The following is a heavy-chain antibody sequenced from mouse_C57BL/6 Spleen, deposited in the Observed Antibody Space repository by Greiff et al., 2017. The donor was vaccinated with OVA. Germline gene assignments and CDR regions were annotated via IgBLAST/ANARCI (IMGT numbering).Heavy chain of an antibody. CDR3: ARDKRSTAQATSFDY. V-gene: IGHV5-4*01. Sequence: EVQVVESGGGLVKPGGSLKLSCAASGFTFSSYAMPWVRQTPEKRLEWVATISDGGSYTYYPDNVKGRFTISRDNAKNTLYLQMRHLRSEDTAMYYCARDKRSTAQATSFDYWGKGTTLTVSS. CDR2: ISDGGSYT. D-gene: IGHD3-2*02. J-gene: IGHJ2*01. CDR1: GFTFSSYA.